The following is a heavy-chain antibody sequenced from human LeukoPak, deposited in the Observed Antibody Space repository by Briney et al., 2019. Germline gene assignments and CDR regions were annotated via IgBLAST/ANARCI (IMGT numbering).Heavy chain of an antibody. V-gene: IGHV3-23*01. CDR3: AKDQMTTVTNWFDP. D-gene: IGHD4-17*01. Sequence: GGSLRLSCAASGFTFSSYAMSWVRQAPGKGLEWVSAISGSGASTYYADSVKGRFTISGDNSKNTLYLQMNSLRAEDTAVYYCAKDQMTTVTNWFDPWGQGTLVTVSS. CDR1: GFTFSSYA. CDR2: ISGSGAST. J-gene: IGHJ5*02.